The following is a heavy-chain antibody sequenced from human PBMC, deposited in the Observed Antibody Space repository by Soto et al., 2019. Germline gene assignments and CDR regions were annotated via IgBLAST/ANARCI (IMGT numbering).Heavy chain of an antibody. J-gene: IGHJ6*02. Sequence: QVQLVQSGAEVKKPGASVKVSCKASGYTFTSYGISWVRQAPGQGLEWMGWISAYNGNTNYAQKLQGRVTMTTDTSTSTAYMELRSLRSDDTAVYYCARPWGTSCYEVPDCYYYYGMDVWGQGTTVTVSS. CDR1: GYTFTSYG. V-gene: IGHV1-18*01. CDR3: ARPWGTSCYEVPDCYYYYGMDV. D-gene: IGHD2-2*01. CDR2: ISAYNGNT.